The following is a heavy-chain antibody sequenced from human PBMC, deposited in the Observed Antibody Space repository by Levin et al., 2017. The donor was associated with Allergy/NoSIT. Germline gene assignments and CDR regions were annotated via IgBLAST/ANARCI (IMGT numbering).Heavy chain of an antibody. Sequence: LSLTCAASGFTFSSYAMSWVRQAPGKGLEWVSAISGSGGSTYYADSVKGRFTISRDNSKNTLYLQMNSLRAEDTAVYYCAKGSSSSPFHYWGQGTLVTVSS. D-gene: IGHD6-13*01. V-gene: IGHV3-23*01. CDR1: GFTFSSYA. J-gene: IGHJ4*02. CDR3: AKGSSSSPFHY. CDR2: ISGSGGST.